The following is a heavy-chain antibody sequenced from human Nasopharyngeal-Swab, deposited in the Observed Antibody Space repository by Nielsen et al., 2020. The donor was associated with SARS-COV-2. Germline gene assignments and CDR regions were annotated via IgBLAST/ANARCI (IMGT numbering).Heavy chain of an antibody. CDR2: ITGDGSKT. Sequence: GESLKISCAASGFTFSSYAMHWVRQAPGKGLEWVSQITGDGSKTNYADSVKGRFTISRDNAKNTLYLQMNSLRVEDTAVYYCVKHQGSSSDQWGQGTLVTVSS. CDR1: GFTFSSYA. V-gene: IGHV3-74*01. J-gene: IGHJ4*02. CDR3: VKHQGSSSDQ.